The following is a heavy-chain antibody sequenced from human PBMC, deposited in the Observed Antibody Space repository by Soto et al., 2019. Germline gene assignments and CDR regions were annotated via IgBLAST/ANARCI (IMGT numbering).Heavy chain of an antibody. Sequence: QVQLQESGPGLGKPSQTLSLNCTVSGGSISSGGYYWSWIRQHPGKGLEWIGYIYYSGSTYYNPSLKSRVTISVDTSKNQFSLKLSSVTAADTAVYYCARGRALLWFGEGGLDYWGQGTLVTVSS. CDR2: IYYSGST. CDR3: ARGRALLWFGEGGLDY. D-gene: IGHD3-10*01. CDR1: GGSISSGGYY. J-gene: IGHJ4*02. V-gene: IGHV4-31*03.